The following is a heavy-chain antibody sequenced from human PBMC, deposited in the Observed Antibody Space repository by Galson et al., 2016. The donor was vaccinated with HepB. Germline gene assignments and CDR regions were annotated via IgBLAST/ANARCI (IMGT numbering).Heavy chain of an antibody. CDR1: GFTFSNYG. CDR3: ATGLGGIALAGY. V-gene: IGHV3-48*04. Sequence: SLRLSCAASGFTFSNYGLNWVRQAPGKGLEWISYISTASTTIYYAGSVKGRFTVSRDNARYSLYLQMNSLRADDTATYYCATGLGGIALAGYWGRGTPVTVSS. CDR2: ISTASTTI. J-gene: IGHJ4*02. D-gene: IGHD6-13*01.